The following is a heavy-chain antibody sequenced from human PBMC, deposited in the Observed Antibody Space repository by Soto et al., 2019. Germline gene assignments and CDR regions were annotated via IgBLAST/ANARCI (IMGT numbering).Heavy chain of an antibody. CDR1: GDSVSSNNAA. V-gene: IGHV6-1*01. CDR2: TYYRSKWYN. D-gene: IGHD6-19*01. J-gene: IGHJ6*02. Sequence: PSQTLSLTCAISGDSVSSNNAAWNWIRQSPSRGLEWLGRTYYRSKWYNDYAVSVKSRITINPDTSKNQFSLQLNSVTPEDTAVYYCAGGVAAPTWGNDYGMDVWGQGTTVTVSS. CDR3: AGGVAAPTWGNDYGMDV.